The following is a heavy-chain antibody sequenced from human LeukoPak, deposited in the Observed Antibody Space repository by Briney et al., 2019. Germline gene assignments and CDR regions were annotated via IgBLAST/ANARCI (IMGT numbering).Heavy chain of an antibody. CDR3: ASRGYYDNSGYFRN. V-gene: IGHV4-59*01. Sequence: PSEALSLNCTVSGASISRYYWSWIRQPPGKGLEWIGYIYYTGSTNYNPSLKSRVTISFDTSRNQFSLQLSSVTAADTAMYYCASRGYYDNSGYFRNWGQGTLVTVSS. J-gene: IGHJ4*02. D-gene: IGHD3-22*01. CDR2: IYYTGST. CDR1: GASISRYY.